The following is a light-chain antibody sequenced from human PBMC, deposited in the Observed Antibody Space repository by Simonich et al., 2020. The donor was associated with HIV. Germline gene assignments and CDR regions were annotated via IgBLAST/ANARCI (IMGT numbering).Light chain of an antibody. Sequence: DIQMTQSPSSLSASVGDRVTITCRESKSISSYLNWYQQKQGKAPKLRIYAASSLQSGVPSRFSGSGSGTDFTLTISSLQPGDFATYYCQQSYSTTFGGGTKVEIK. J-gene: IGKJ4*01. CDR1: KSISSY. CDR2: AAS. CDR3: QQSYSTT. V-gene: IGKV1-39*01.